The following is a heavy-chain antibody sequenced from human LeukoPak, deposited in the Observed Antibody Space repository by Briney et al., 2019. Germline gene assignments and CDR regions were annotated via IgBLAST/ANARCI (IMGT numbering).Heavy chain of an antibody. D-gene: IGHD3-10*01. CDR2: TSAYTGNT. CDR3: ARIYFGSGSFAFDI. J-gene: IGHJ3*02. Sequence: ASVKVSCKASGYSFTSSGFTWLRQAPGQGLEWMGWTSAYTGNTNYAQKLQGRVTMTTVTSTTTAYMELRSLISDDTAVYYCARIYFGSGSFAFDIWGQGTMVTVSS. CDR1: GYSFTSSG. V-gene: IGHV1-18*01.